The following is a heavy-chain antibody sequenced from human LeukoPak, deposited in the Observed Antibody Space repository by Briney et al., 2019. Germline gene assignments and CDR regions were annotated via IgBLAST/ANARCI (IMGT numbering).Heavy chain of an antibody. CDR3: ARLKGSGWYFDY. V-gene: IGHV4-59*08. CDR1: GGSISSYY. D-gene: IGHD6-19*01. Sequence: PSETLSLTCTVSGGSISSYYWSWIRQPPGKGLEWIGYIYYSGSTNYNPPLKSRVTISVDTSKNQFSLKLSSVTAADTAVYYCARLKGSGWYFDYWGQGTLVTVSS. J-gene: IGHJ4*02. CDR2: IYYSGST.